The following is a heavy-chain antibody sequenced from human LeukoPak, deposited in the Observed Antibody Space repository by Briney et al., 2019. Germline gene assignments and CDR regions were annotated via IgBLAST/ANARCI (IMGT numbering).Heavy chain of an antibody. D-gene: IGHD2-2*02. CDR3: ARRIGQLLYFTQPQWGYNWFDP. J-gene: IGHJ5*02. CDR2: INHSGST. V-gene: IGHV4-34*01. CDR1: GGSFSGYY. Sequence: SETLSLTCAVYGGSFSGYYWSWIRQPPGKGLEWIGEINHSGSTNYNPSLKSRVTISVDTSKNQFSLKLSSVTAADTAVYYCARRIGQLLYFTQPQWGYNWFDPWGQGTLVTVSS.